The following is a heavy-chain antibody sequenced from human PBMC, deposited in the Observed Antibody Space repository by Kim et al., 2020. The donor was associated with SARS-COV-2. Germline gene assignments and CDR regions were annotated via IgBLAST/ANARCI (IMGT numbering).Heavy chain of an antibody. CDR3: ARSNYYYGMDV. CDR2: T. Sequence: TYYADSVKVRFTISRDNTKNTLYLQMNSLRAEDTAVYYCARSNYYYGMDVWGQGTTVTVSS. V-gene: IGHV3-66*01. J-gene: IGHJ6*02.